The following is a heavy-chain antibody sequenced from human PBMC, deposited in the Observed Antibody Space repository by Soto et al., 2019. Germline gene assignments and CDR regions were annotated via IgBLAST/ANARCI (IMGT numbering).Heavy chain of an antibody. D-gene: IGHD4-17*01. J-gene: IGHJ4*02. V-gene: IGHV2-5*02. Sequence: QITLKESGPTLVKPTQTLTLTCTFSGFSLSTSGVGVGWIRQPPGKALEWLALIYWDDDKRHSPSLKSRPTIPQATSKNQVALTVTNMHPVDTATSYSAHSLAASNYGDDEPINSFDSCGQGTLVTVST. CDR1: GFSLSTSGVG. CDR2: IYWDDDK. CDR3: AHSLAASNYGDDEPINSFDS.